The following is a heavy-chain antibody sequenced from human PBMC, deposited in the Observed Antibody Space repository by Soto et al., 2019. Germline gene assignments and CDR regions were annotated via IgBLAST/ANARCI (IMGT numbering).Heavy chain of an antibody. CDR1: GGSISSYY. V-gene: IGHV4-59*01. J-gene: IGHJ5*02. Sequence: SETLSLTCTVSGGSISSYYWSWIRQPPGKGLEWIGYIYYSGSTNYNPSLKSRVTISVDTSKNQFSLKLSSVTAADTAVYYCARATIYCSGGSCYPNWFDPWGQGTLVTVSS. D-gene: IGHD2-15*01. CDR3: ARATIYCSGGSCYPNWFDP. CDR2: IYYSGST.